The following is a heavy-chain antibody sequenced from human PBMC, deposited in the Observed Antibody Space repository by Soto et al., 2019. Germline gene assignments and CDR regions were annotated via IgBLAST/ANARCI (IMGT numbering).Heavy chain of an antibody. CDR2: INSDGSST. Sequence: EVQLVESGGGLVQPGGSLRLSCAASGFTFSSYWMHWVRQAPGKGLVWVSRINSDGSSTSYADSVKGRFTISRDNAKNTLYLQMNSLRAEDTAVYYGARGSVAGIWWFDPWGQGTLVTVSS. V-gene: IGHV3-74*01. CDR1: GFTFSSYW. J-gene: IGHJ5*02. CDR3: ARGSVAGIWWFDP. D-gene: IGHD6-19*01.